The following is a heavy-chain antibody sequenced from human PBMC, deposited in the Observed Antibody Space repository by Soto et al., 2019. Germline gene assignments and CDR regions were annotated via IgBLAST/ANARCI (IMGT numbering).Heavy chain of an antibody. V-gene: IGHV3-30*18. CDR3: AKDGYCSGGSCYYYYFDY. CDR2: ISYDGSNK. CDR1: GFTFSSYG. D-gene: IGHD2-15*01. Sequence: GGSLRLSCAASGFTFSSYGMHWVRQAPGKGLEWVAVISYDGSNKYYIDSVKGRFTISRDNSKNTLYLQMNSLRAEDTAVYYCAKDGYCSGGSCYYYYFDYWGQGTLVPVSS. J-gene: IGHJ4*02.